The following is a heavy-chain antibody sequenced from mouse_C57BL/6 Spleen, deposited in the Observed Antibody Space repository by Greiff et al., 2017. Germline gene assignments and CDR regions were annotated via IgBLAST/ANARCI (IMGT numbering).Heavy chain of an antibody. CDR1: GFNIKDYY. D-gene: IGHD1-1*01. Sequence: EVQLVESGAELVRPGASVKLSCTASGFNIKDYYMHWVKQRPEQGLEWIGRIDPEDGDTEYPPKFQGKATMTADTSSNTAYLQLSSLTSENTAVYDCSIYYYGSSLRWYFDDWGTGTTVTVSS. CDR2: IDPEDGDT. CDR3: SIYYYGSSLRWYFDD. V-gene: IGHV14-1*01. J-gene: IGHJ1*03.